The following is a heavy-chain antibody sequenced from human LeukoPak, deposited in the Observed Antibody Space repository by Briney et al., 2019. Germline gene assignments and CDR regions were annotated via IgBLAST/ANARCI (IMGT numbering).Heavy chain of an antibody. D-gene: IGHD6-19*01. J-gene: IGHJ1*01. CDR1: GFTFSSYW. CDR3: ARDPGGQWLVLEYFQD. V-gene: IGHV3-74*03. CDR2: IDGDGSST. Sequence: GGPLRLSCAASGFTFSSYWMHWVRQAPGEGPVWVSRIDGDGSSTKYADSVKGRFTISRDNARNTLYLQMNSLRVDDTAVYYCARDPGGQWLVLEYFQDWGQGTLVSVSS.